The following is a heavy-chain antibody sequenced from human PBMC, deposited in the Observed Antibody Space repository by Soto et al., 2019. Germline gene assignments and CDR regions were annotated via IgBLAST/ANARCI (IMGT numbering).Heavy chain of an antibody. D-gene: IGHD3-10*01. J-gene: IGHJ4*02. Sequence: QLQLQESGPGLVKPSETLSLTCTVSGGSISSSSYYWGWIRQPPGKGLEWIGSIYYSGSTYYNPSLKSRVTISVDTSKNQFSLKLSSVTAADTAVYYCARRPPSKLYGSGSYSDYWGQGTLVTVSS. CDR1: GGSISSSSYY. CDR2: IYYSGST. CDR3: ARRPPSKLYGSGSYSDY. V-gene: IGHV4-39*01.